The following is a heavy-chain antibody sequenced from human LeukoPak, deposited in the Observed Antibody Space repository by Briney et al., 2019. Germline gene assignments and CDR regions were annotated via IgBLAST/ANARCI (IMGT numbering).Heavy chain of an antibody. Sequence: PSETLSLTCTVSGGSISSDYWSWIRQPPRKGLEWIGYIYYSGSTNYNPSLKSRVTISVDTSENQFSLKLSSVTAADTAVYYCARHGYFGSGSTYYYYGMDVWGQGTTVTVSS. J-gene: IGHJ6*02. CDR3: ARHGYFGSGSTYYYYGMDV. V-gene: IGHV4-59*08. CDR2: IYYSGST. D-gene: IGHD3-10*01. CDR1: GGSISSDY.